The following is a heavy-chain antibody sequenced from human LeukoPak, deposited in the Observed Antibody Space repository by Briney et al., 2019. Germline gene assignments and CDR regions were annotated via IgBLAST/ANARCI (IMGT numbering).Heavy chain of an antibody. CDR3: ATPHIAAAGAFDY. Sequence: ASVKVSCKASGYTFTSYDINWVRQATGQGLEWMGWMNPNSGNTGYAQKFQGRVTITRNTSISTAYMELSSLRSEDTAVYYCATPHIAAAGAFDYWGQGTLVTVSS. J-gene: IGHJ4*02. CDR1: GYTFTSYD. D-gene: IGHD6-13*01. V-gene: IGHV1-8*03. CDR2: MNPNSGNT.